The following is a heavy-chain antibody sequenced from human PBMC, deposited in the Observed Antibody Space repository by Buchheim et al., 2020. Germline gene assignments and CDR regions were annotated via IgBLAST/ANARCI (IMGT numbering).Heavy chain of an antibody. V-gene: IGHV3-30*18. D-gene: IGHD6-19*01. CDR2: ISYDGSHK. CDR1: GFTFSSYG. Sequence: QVQLAESGGGVVQPGRSLRLSCAASGFTFSSYGMHWVRQAPGKGLEWVAVISYDGSHKYYADSVKGRFTISRDNSKTTLFLQMNSLRAEDTAVYYCAKDHWVGYSSGWYGMDVWGQGTT. CDR3: AKDHWVGYSSGWYGMDV. J-gene: IGHJ6*02.